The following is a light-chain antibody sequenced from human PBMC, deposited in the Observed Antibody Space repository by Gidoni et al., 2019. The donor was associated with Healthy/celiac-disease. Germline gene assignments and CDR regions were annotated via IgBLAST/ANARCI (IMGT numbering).Light chain of an antibody. V-gene: IGKV1-33*01. CDR3: QQYDNIPLT. CDR2: DAS. J-gene: IGKJ4*02. Sequence: DIQITPSPSSLSASVGDRVTITCQASQDISNYLNWYQQKPGKAPKLLIYDASNLETGGPSRCSGSGSGTDVTFTISSLQHEDIATYYCQQYDNIPLTFGGGTKVEIK. CDR1: QDISNY.